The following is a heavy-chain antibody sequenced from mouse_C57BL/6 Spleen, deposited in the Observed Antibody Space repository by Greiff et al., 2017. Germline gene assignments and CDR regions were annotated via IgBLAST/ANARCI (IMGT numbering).Heavy chain of an antibody. CDR1: GYTFTSYG. D-gene: IGHD2-1*01. CDR3: AKSEGNCVESMDY. CDR2: IYPSSGNT. Sequence: QVQLQQPGAELVRPGASVKLSCKASGYTFTSYGIRWVKQRPGQGLEWIGEIYPSSGNTYYNEKFKGKATLTADKSSSTAYMELRSLTSEDSAVYFGAKSEGNCVESMDYWGQGTSVTVSS. V-gene: IGHV1-81*01. J-gene: IGHJ4*01.